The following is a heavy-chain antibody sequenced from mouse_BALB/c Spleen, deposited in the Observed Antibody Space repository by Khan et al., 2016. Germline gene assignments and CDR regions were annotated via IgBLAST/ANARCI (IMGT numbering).Heavy chain of an antibody. CDR1: GFNIKDYY. CDR2: IDPENGDT. Sequence: VQLKQSGAELVRSGASVKLSCTASGFNIKDYYMHWVKQRPEQGLEGIGRIDPENGDTEYAPKLQGKATMTADTSANTAYLQLSSLTSEDTAVYYCTACDYNAMGYWGQGTSVTVSS. V-gene: IGHV14-4*02. J-gene: IGHJ4*01. CDR3: TACDYNAMGY.